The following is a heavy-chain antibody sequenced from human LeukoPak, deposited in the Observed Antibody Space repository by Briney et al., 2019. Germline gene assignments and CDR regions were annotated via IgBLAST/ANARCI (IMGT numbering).Heavy chain of an antibody. CDR2: MNPNRGNT. V-gene: IGHV1-8*01. CDR3: ARVRSYDILTGSEALHYYGMAV. Sequence: ASVKVSCKASGYTFTRYDINWVGQAAGQGREWVGWMNPNRGNTGYAQKFQGRVTRTSNTSISTAYMELSSLRSEDPAVYYCARVRSYDILTGSEALHYYGMAVRGPGTPVTASS. J-gene: IGHJ6*02. CDR1: GYTFTRYD. D-gene: IGHD3-9*01.